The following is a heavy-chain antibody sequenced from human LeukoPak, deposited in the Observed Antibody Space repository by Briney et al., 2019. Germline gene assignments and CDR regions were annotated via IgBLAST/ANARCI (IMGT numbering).Heavy chain of an antibody. CDR2: INHSGST. J-gene: IGHJ6*03. V-gene: IGHV4-34*01. Sequence: PSETLSLTCAVYGGSFSGYYWSWIRQPPGKGLEWIGEINHSGSTNYNPSLKSRVTISVDTSKNQFSLKLSSVTAADTAVYYCARGRAIFGAGYYYYYMDVWGKGTTVTVSS. CDR3: ARGRAIFGAGYYYYYMDV. D-gene: IGHD3-3*01. CDR1: GGSFSGYY.